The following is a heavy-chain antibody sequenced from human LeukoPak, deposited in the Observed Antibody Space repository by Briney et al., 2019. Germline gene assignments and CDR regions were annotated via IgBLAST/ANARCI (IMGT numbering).Heavy chain of an antibody. CDR3: ARGPHLRTYCSASPAALDF. Sequence: ASVKVSCKASGYIFINYWMYWVRQAPGQGLEWMGLINPTGGNTNFAQNFQGRVTMTWDMSTSTVYMELRRLRSDDTAVYYCARGPHLRTYCSASPAALDFWCQGTMVTVSS. D-gene: IGHD2-15*01. V-gene: IGHV1-46*01. J-gene: IGHJ3*01. CDR1: GYIFINYW. CDR2: INPTGGNT.